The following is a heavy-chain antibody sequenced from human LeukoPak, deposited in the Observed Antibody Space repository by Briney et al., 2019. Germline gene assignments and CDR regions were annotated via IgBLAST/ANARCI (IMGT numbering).Heavy chain of an antibody. CDR3: ARDPRSAGAAGTEWPRDYYYYGMDV. Sequence: ASVKVSCKASGYTFTSYAMHWVRQAPGQRLEWMGWINAGNGNTKYSQKFQGRVTITRDTSASTAYMELSSLRSEDTAVYYCARDPRSAGAAGTEWPRDYYYYGMDVWGQGTTVTVSS. V-gene: IGHV1-3*01. D-gene: IGHD6-13*01. CDR2: INAGNGNT. J-gene: IGHJ6*02. CDR1: GYTFTSYA.